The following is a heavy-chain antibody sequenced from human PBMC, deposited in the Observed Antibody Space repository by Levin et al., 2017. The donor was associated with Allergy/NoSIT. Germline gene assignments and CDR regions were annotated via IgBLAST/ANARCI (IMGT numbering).Heavy chain of an antibody. CDR2: IYDSGST. J-gene: IGHJ5*02. D-gene: IGHD1-14*01. CDR3: ARSGVEPHLRLDP. CDR1: GGSIRSYY. V-gene: IGHV4-59*01. Sequence: PSHTLSLPCTVSGGSIRSYYWSWIRQPPGKGLEWIGYIYDSGSTYYNPSLKSRVTISVDTSKNQFSLRLSSVTAADTAVYYCARSGVEPHLRLDPWGQGTLVTVSS.